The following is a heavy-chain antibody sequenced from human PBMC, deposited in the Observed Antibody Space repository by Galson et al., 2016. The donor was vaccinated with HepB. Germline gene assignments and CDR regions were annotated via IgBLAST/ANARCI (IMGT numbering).Heavy chain of an antibody. CDR2: MFHSGST. V-gene: IGHV4-4*02. CDR1: GASISSNNW. J-gene: IGHJ5*02. D-gene: IGHD2-2*01. Sequence: SETLSLTCAVSGASISSNNWWTWVRQPPGRGLEWIGEMFHSGSTNYNSSLRSRVTISLDKSTNQFSLVVTSVTAADTAMYYCAKIERGCSSASGVFDPWGQGILVTVSS. CDR3: AKIERGCSSASGVFDP.